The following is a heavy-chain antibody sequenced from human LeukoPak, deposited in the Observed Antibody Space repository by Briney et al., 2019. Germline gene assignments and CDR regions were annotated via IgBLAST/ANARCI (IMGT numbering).Heavy chain of an antibody. V-gene: IGHV3-7*01. CDR3: ARLVPAAFFDY. CDR1: GFTFSSYW. D-gene: IGHD2-2*01. J-gene: IGHJ4*02. Sequence: GGSLRLSCAASGFTFSSYWMSWVRQAPGKGLEWVANIKQDGSERYYVDSVKGRFTISRDNAKNSLYLQMNSLRAEDTAVYYCARLVPAAFFDYGGQGTLVTASS. CDR2: IKQDGSER.